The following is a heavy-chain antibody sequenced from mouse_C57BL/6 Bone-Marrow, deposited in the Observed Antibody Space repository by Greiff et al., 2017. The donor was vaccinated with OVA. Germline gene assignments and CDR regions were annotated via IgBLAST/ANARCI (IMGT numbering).Heavy chain of an antibody. CDR2: ISDGGSYT. CDR3: ARLYGNYRAWFAY. D-gene: IGHD2-10*02. J-gene: IGHJ3*01. V-gene: IGHV5-4*01. CDR1: GFTFSSYA. Sequence: VQLKESGGGLVKPGGSLKLSCAASGFTFSSYAMSWVRQTPEKRLEWVATISDGGSYTYYPDNVKGRFTISRDNAKNNLYLQMSHLKSEDTAMYYCARLYGNYRAWFAYWGQGTLVTVSA.